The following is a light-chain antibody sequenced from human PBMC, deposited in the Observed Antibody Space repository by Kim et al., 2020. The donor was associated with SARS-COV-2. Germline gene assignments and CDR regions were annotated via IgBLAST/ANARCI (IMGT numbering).Light chain of an antibody. V-gene: IGLV1-44*01. J-gene: IGLJ3*02. CDR2: TDT. CDR3: ATWDDSLNGWV. Sequence: QSVLTQPPSASATPGQRVTISCSGGSSNIGNNPVSWYRQLPGTAPRLLISTDTHRPSGVPDRISGSKSGTSASLAISGLQSEDEADYYCATWDDSLNGWVFGGGTKLTVL. CDR1: SSNIGNNP.